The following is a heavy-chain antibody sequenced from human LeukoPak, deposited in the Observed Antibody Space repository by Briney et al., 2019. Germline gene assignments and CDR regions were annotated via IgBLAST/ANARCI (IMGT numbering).Heavy chain of an antibody. CDR2: ISYDGSNK. D-gene: IGHD3-22*01. CDR1: GFTFSTYG. Sequence: GGSLRLSCAASGFTFSTYGMNWVRQAPGKGLEWVAVISYDGSNKYYADSVKGRFTISRDNSKNTLYLQMNSLRAEDTAVYYCASYDYYDSSGYYYGYYYYYYMDVWGKGTTVTVSS. J-gene: IGHJ6*03. V-gene: IGHV3-30*19. CDR3: ASYDYYDSSGYYYGYYYYYYMDV.